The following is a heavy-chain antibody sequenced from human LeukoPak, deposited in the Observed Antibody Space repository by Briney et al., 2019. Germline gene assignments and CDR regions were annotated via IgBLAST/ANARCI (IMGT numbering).Heavy chain of an antibody. CDR3: AHVLRYSSFDY. Sequence: ASVKVSCKVPGYNLTELSMHWVRQAPGKGFEWMGGFDPEDGETIYAQKFQGRVTMTEDTSTDTAYMELSSLRSEDTAVYYCAHVLRYSSFDYWGQGTLVTVSS. J-gene: IGHJ4*02. CDR1: GYNLTELS. V-gene: IGHV1-24*01. D-gene: IGHD3-9*01. CDR2: FDPEDGET.